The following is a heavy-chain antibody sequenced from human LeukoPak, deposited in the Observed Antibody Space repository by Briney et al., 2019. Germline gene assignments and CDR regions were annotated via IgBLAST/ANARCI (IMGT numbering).Heavy chain of an antibody. CDR1: GFTFSSYW. D-gene: IGHD2-2*01. CDR3: ARGPQRGAAANYYGMDV. V-gene: IGHV3-74*01. CDR2: FNSDGSST. J-gene: IGHJ6*02. Sequence: GGSLRLSCAASGFTFSSYWMHWVRQAPGKGLVWVSRFNSDGSSTSYADSVKGRFTISRDNAKSTLYLQMNSLRSEDTAVYYCARGPQRGAAANYYGMDVWGQGTTVTVSS.